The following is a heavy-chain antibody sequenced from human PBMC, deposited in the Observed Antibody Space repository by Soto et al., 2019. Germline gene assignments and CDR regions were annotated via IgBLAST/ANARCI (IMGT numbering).Heavy chain of an antibody. J-gene: IGHJ6*02. CDR3: ATTREIRSGYLPWGCYGMDV. Sequence: EVQLLESGGDLVQPGGSLRLSCAASGFTFSTYAMSWVHQAPGKGLEWGSAISGRGISTYYADSVKGRFTISRDNSKNTLYLQMNSLRAEHTAVYYWATTREIRSGYLPWGCYGMDVWGQGTTVTVSS. CDR2: ISGRGIST. D-gene: IGHD3-22*01. CDR1: GFTFSTYA. V-gene: IGHV3-23*01.